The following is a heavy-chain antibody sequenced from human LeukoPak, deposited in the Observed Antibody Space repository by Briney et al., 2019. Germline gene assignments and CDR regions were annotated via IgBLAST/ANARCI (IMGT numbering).Heavy chain of an antibody. CDR2: ISPNSGGT. V-gene: IGHV1-2*02. CDR1: GSTFIDYY. J-gene: IGHJ4*02. CDR3: ARGGRRYSVVC. Sequence: GASVSVTFKASGSTFIDYYMHWERQAPGQGLEWIGWISPNSGGTKYVQKFQGRVTMTRDTSITTVYMELSELSFDDTAVYYCARGGRRYSVVCSGEGKLVTVSS. D-gene: IGHD2-15*01.